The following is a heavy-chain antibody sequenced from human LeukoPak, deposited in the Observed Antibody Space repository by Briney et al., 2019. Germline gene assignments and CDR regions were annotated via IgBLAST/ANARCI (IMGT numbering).Heavy chain of an antibody. CDR2: ISAYNGNT. Sequence: GASVKVSCKASGYTFTSYGISWVRQAPGQGLEWMGWISAYNGNTNYAQKLQGRVTMTTDTSTSTAYMELRSLRSDDTAVYYCARGVGGYSSSWLPREDYYYYMDVWGKGTTVTVSS. CDR1: GYTFTSYG. CDR3: ARGVGGYSSSWLPREDYYYYMDV. D-gene: IGHD6-13*01. J-gene: IGHJ6*03. V-gene: IGHV1-18*01.